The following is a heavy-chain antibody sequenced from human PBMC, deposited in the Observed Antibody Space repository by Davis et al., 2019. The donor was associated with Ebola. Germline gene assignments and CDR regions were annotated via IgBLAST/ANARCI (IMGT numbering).Heavy chain of an antibody. D-gene: IGHD2-2*03. CDR1: GFTFSSYW. CDR3: AKARGYCSSTSCYGWYFDL. V-gene: IGHV3-74*01. Sequence: GESLKISCAASGFTFSSYWMHWVRQAPGKGLVWVSRINRDGSSTSYADSVKGRFTISRDNAKNSLYLQMNSLRAEDTAVYYCAKARGYCSSTSCYGWYFDLWGRGTLVTVSS. CDR2: INRDGSST. J-gene: IGHJ2*01.